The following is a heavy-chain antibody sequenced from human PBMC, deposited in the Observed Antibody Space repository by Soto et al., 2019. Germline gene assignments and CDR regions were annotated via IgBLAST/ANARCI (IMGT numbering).Heavy chain of an antibody. CDR2: IYYSGST. Sequence: QVQLQESGPGLVKPSETLSLTCTVSGGSISSYYWSWIRQPPGKGLEWIGYIYYSGSTNYNPSLKSRVTISVDTSKNQFSLKLSSVTAADTAVYYCARLQYYSDYWGQGTLVTVSS. J-gene: IGHJ4*02. CDR1: GGSISSYY. V-gene: IGHV4-59*01. CDR3: ARLQYYSDY.